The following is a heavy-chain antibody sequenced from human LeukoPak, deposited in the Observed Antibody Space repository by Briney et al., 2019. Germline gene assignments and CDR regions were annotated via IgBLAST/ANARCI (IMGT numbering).Heavy chain of an antibody. CDR2: ISSISSTI. CDR3: AREGYCSGGSCYGYSDL. V-gene: IGHV3-48*01. D-gene: IGHD2-15*01. Sequence: GGSLRLSCAASGFTFSSFGMNWVRQAPGKGLEWVSYISSISSTIYYADSVKGRFTISRDNAKNSLYLQMNSLRAEDTAMYYCAREGYCSGGSCYGYSDLWGRGTLVTVSS. CDR1: GFTFSSFG. J-gene: IGHJ2*01.